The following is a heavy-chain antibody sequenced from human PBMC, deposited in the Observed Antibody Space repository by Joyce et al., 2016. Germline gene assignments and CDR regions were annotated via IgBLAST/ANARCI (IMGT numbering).Heavy chain of an antibody. V-gene: IGHV1-69*01. CDR1: GGTRRGYA. CDR3: VRVRQSGNINDY. CDR2: ITPIFATA. Sequence: QMQLVLSGAEVKKPGSSVKVSCRAFGGTRRGYAISWVRQSPGQGLEWMGGITPIFATAKNAQKFQTRLTITADESTNTAYMELSRLRSEDTAIYYCVRVRQSGNINDYWGQGTQVTVSS. J-gene: IGHJ4*02.